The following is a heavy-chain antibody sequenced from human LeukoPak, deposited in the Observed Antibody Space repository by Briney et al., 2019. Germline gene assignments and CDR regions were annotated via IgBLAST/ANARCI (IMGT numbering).Heavy chain of an antibody. V-gene: IGHV4-59*02. D-gene: IGHD6-19*01. Sequence: SETLSLTCTISGGSVNRYYWTWIRQPPGKGLEWIGYVYFSGSTNYNPSLKSRVTMSTISVDTSKNQFSLKLNSVTTADTAIYYCALAVSGTQSFDLWGRGTLVTVSS. J-gene: IGHJ2*01. CDR2: VYFSGST. CDR1: GGSVNRYY. CDR3: ALAVSGTQSFDL.